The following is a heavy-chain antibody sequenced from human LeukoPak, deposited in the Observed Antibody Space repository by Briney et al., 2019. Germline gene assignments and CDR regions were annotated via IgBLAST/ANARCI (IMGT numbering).Heavy chain of an antibody. D-gene: IGHD4-17*01. CDR2: ISGSGGST. V-gene: IGHV3-23*01. Sequence: GGSLRLSCAASGFTFSSYAMSWVRQAPGKGLEGVSAISGSGGSTYYADSVKGRFTISKDHSKNTLYLQMNSLRAEDTAVYYCAKGSDYGDYDAFDIWGQGTMVTVSS. CDR1: GFTFSSYA. CDR3: AKGSDYGDYDAFDI. J-gene: IGHJ3*02.